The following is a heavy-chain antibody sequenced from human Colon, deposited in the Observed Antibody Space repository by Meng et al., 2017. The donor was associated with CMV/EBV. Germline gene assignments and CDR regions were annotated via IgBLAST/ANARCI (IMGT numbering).Heavy chain of an antibody. D-gene: IGHD3-9*01. CDR1: GYSFATYW. V-gene: IGHV5-51*01. CDR2: IYPGDSDT. J-gene: IGHJ6*02. CDR3: ARAAYYDILTGYYSDDFYGMDV. Sequence: GESLKISCKGSGYSFATYWIAWVRQMPGEGLEWMGTIYPGDSDTRYSPSFQGQVTISADNSITTAYLQWSRLKASDTAMYYCARAAYYDILTGYYSDDFYGMDVWGQGTTVTV.